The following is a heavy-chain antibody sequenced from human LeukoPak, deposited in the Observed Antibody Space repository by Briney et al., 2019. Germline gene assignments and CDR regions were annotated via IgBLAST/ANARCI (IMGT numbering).Heavy chain of an antibody. Sequence: GESLKISCQGSGYSFTNYWIGWVRQMPGKGLEWMGIIYPGDSDTKYGPSFQGQVTISADKSISTAYLQWSSLKASDTAMYYCAKSNYYDSSGYNGAFDYWGQGTLVTVSS. CDR1: GYSFTNYW. CDR2: IYPGDSDT. J-gene: IGHJ4*02. CDR3: AKSNYYDSSGYNGAFDY. V-gene: IGHV5-51*01. D-gene: IGHD3-22*01.